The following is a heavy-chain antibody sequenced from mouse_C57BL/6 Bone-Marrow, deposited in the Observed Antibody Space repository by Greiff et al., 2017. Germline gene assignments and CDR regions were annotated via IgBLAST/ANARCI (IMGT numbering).Heavy chain of an antibody. Sequence: QVQLQQPGAELVMPGASVKLSCKASGYTFTSYWMHWVKQRPGQGLEWIGEIDPSDSYTNYNQKFKGKSTLTVDKSSSTAYMQLSSLTSEDSAVYYCAGGKDYAMDYWGQGTSVTVSS. CDR2: IDPSDSYT. J-gene: IGHJ4*01. CDR3: AGGKDYAMDY. CDR1: GYTFTSYW. V-gene: IGHV1-69*01.